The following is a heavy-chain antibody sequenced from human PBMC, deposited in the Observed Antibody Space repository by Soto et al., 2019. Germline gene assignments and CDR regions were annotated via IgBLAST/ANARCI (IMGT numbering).Heavy chain of an antibody. D-gene: IGHD1-1*01. CDR1: GYTFTSYA. J-gene: IGHJ5*02. V-gene: IGHV1-3*01. Sequence: QVQLVQSGAEVKKPGASVKVSCKASGYTFTSYAIHWVRQAPGQRLEWMGWINAGNGKTKYSQKFQDKVNITSDTPASTAYMELSSLKSEGTVVYYSARDLDGRPESWGQGTLVTVSS. CDR2: INAGNGKT. CDR3: ARDLDGRPES.